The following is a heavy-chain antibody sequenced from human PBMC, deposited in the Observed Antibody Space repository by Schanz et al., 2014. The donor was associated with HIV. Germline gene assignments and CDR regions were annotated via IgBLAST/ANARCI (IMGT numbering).Heavy chain of an antibody. CDR1: EFTFSTYG. CDR3: ARGSGPYYYYYGMDV. Sequence: QVQLVESGGGVVQPGRSLRLSCAASEFTFSTYGMHWVRQAPGKGLEWVAFISYDGSNKYYADSVKGRFTISRDNSKNTLYLQMNSLRAEDTAVYYCARGSGPYYYYYGMDVWGQGTTVTVSS. CDR2: ISYDGSNK. V-gene: IGHV3-30*03. J-gene: IGHJ6*02. D-gene: IGHD2-15*01.